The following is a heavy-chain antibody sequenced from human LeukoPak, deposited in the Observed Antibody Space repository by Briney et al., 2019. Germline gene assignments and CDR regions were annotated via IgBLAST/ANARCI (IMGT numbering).Heavy chain of an antibody. J-gene: IGHJ4*02. D-gene: IGHD2-2*03. CDR3: AMDRGY. V-gene: IGHV3-23*01. CDR2: ISASGGTT. CDR1: GFTITAYP. Sequence: PGGSLRLSCGASGFTITAYPMTRVRQAPGKGLEWVSAISASGGTTYYADSVKSRFTISRDNSKNTVYLQMNSLRAEDTAVYFCAMDRGYWGQGTLVTVSS.